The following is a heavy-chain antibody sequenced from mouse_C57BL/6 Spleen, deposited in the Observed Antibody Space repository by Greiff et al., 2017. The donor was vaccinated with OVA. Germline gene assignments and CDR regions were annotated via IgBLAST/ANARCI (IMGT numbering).Heavy chain of an antibody. CDR1: GYTFTSYW. CDR3: ARGNYDYGRFDY. Sequence: VQLQQPGAELVKPGASVKLSCKASGYTFTSYWMQWVKQRPGQGLEWIGEIDPSDSYTNYNQKFKGKATLTVDTSSSTAYMQLSSLTSEDSAVYYCARGNYDYGRFDYWRQGTSLTVSS. J-gene: IGHJ2*02. V-gene: IGHV1-50*01. D-gene: IGHD2-4*01. CDR2: IDPSDSYT.